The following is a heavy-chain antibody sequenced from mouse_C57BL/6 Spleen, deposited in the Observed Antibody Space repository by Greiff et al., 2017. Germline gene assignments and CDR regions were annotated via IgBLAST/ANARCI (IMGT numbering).Heavy chain of an antibody. CDR1: GYTFTDYE. CDR3: TRGYGNYGYAMDY. V-gene: IGHV1-15*01. J-gene: IGHJ4*01. Sequence: QVQLKQSGAELVRPGASVTLSCKASGYTFTDYEMHWVKQTSVHGLEWIGAIDPETGGTAYNQKFKGKAILTADKSSSTAYMELRSLTSEDSAVYYCTRGYGNYGYAMDYWGQGTSVTVSS. D-gene: IGHD2-10*02. CDR2: IDPETGGT.